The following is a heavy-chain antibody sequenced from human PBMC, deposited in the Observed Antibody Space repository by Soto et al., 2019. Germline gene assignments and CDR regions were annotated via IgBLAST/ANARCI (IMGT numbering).Heavy chain of an antibody. Sequence: EVQLVESGGRLVQPGRSLRLSCVGTGFNFDDFAMHWVRQAPGKGLEWVSGITWNSRVLAYADSVKGRFTISRDNARNSLYLQMDSLGDEDTALYYCAKGRYDFWSPYYFDSWGQGTLVTVSS. CDR1: GFNFDDFA. CDR3: AKGRYDFWSPYYFDS. J-gene: IGHJ4*02. V-gene: IGHV3-9*01. D-gene: IGHD3-3*01. CDR2: ITWNSRVL.